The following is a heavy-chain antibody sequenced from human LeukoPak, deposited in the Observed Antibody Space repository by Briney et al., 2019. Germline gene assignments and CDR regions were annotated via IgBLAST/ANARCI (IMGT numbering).Heavy chain of an antibody. CDR1: GFTFSSYS. CDR2: ISSSSSYI. J-gene: IGHJ4*02. Sequence: PGGSLRLSCAGSGFTFSSYSMNWVRQAPGKGLEWVSSISSSSSYIYYADSVKGRFTISRDNAKNSLYLQMNSLRAEDTAVYYCARDLFGGWVTEYYFDYWGQGTLVTVSS. V-gene: IGHV3-21*01. CDR3: ARDLFGGWVTEYYFDY. D-gene: IGHD3-10*01.